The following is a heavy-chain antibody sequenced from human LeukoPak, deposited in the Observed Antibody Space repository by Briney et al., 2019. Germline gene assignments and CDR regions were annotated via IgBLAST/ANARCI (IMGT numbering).Heavy chain of an antibody. CDR3: AREDYGDYYRLFDY. CDR1: GGSISSYY. V-gene: IGHV4-59*12. Sequence: SETLSLTCTVSGGSISSYYWSWIRQPPGKGLEWIGYIYYSGSTNYNPSLKSRVTISVGTSKNQLSLKLSSVTAADTAVYYCAREDYGDYYRLFDYWGQGTLVIVSS. J-gene: IGHJ4*02. D-gene: IGHD4-17*01. CDR2: IYYSGST.